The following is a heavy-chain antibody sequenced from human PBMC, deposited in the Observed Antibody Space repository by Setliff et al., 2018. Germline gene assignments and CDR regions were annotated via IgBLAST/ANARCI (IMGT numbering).Heavy chain of an antibody. V-gene: IGHV4-39*07. Sequence: PSETLSLTCTVSGGSISSSSYYWGWIRQPPGKGLEWIGSIYYSGSTYYNPSLKSRVTISVDTSKNQFSLKLGSVTAADTAVYYCAREERYYNFWSGYFDYWGQGTLVTSPQ. CDR1: GGSISSSSYY. D-gene: IGHD3-3*01. J-gene: IGHJ4*02. CDR3: AREERYYNFWSGYFDY. CDR2: IYYSGST.